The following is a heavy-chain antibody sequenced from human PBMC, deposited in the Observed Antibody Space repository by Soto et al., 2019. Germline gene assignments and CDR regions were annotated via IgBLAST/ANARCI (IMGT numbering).Heavy chain of an antibody. J-gene: IGHJ4*02. D-gene: IGHD3-9*01. CDR2: IYYSGST. CDR3: SRDDSDWFFN. V-gene: IGHV4-30-4*01. CDR1: GGSISSGDYY. Sequence: SETLSLTCTVSGGSISSGDYYWSWIRQPPGKDLEWIGYIYYSGSTYYNPSLKSRVTISVDTSKNQFSLKLSSVTAADTAVYYCSRDDSDWFFNWGRGTLVTVSS.